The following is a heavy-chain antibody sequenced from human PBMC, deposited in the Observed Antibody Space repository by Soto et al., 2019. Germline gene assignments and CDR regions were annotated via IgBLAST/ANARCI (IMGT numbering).Heavy chain of an antibody. V-gene: IGHV2-5*01. CDR1: GFSLSTSGVG. CDR2: IYWNDDK. Sequence: ESVPTLVNPTQTLTLTCTFSGFSLSTSGVGVGWIRQPPGKALEWLALIYWNDDKRYSPSLKSRLTITKDTSENQVVLTMTNMEHVDTDTYYCALRRDAIFGVVDFDVWCQGILVTVSS. J-gene: IGHJ4*02. CDR3: ALRRDAIFGVVDFDV. D-gene: IGHD3-3*01.